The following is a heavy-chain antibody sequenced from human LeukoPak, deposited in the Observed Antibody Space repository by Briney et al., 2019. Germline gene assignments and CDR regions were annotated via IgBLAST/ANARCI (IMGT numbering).Heavy chain of an antibody. CDR1: GGSISSYY. CDR2: IYYSGST. V-gene: IGHV4-59*01. CDR3: ARAEWGATIDY. J-gene: IGHJ4*02. Sequence: PSETLSLTCTVSGGSISSYYWSWIRQPPGKGLEWIGYIYYSGSTNYNPSLKSRVTISVDTSKNQFSLKLSSVTAADTAVYYCARAEWGATIDYWGQGTLVTVSS. D-gene: IGHD1-26*01.